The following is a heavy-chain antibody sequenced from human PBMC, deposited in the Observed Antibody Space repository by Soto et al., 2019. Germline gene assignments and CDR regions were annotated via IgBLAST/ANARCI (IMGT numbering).Heavy chain of an antibody. CDR1: GGTFSSYT. J-gene: IGHJ4*02. V-gene: IGHV1-69*02. CDR3: ANRGSSYGFFIY. D-gene: IGHD5-18*01. Sequence: QVQLVQSGAEVKKPGSSVKVSCKASGGTFSSYTFSWVRQAPGQGLEWMGRIIPMLGIANYAQKFQGRVTIIADISMSTAYMELSSLRSEDTAVYSCANRGSSYGFFIYWGQGTLVTVSS. CDR2: IIPMLGIA.